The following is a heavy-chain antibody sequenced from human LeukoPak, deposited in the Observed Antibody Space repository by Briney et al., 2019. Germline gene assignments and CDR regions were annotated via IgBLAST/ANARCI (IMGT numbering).Heavy chain of an antibody. CDR3: ARDPLGRYCSSTSCLGDI. CDR1: GFTFSSYS. V-gene: IGHV3-21*01. J-gene: IGHJ3*02. CDR2: ISSSSYI. Sequence: GGSLRLSCAASGFTFSSYSMNWVRQAPGKGLEWVSSISSSSYIYYADSVKGRFTISRDNAKNSLYLQMNSLRAEDTAVYYCARDPLGRYCSSTSCLGDIWGQGTMVTVSS. D-gene: IGHD2-2*01.